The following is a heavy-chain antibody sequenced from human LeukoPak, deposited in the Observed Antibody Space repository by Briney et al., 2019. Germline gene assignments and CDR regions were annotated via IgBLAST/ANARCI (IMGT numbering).Heavy chain of an antibody. V-gene: IGHV3-23*01. CDR3: AKGHSGSYYGYFQH. CDR1: GFTFSSYA. D-gene: IGHD3-10*01. Sequence: GGSLRLSCAASGFTFSSYAMTWLREAPGKGLGWVSAISGSADTTYYEDSVKGRFTISRDNSKNTLYLQMNSLRAEDTAVYYCAKGHSGSYYGYFQHWGQGTLVTVSS. CDR2: ISGSADTT. J-gene: IGHJ1*01.